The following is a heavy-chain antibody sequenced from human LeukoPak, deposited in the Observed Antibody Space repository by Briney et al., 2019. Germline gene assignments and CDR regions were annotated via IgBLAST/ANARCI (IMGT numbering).Heavy chain of an antibody. CDR3: AKGQYCSSTSCYRAWWNRFDP. J-gene: IGHJ5*02. Sequence: GGSLTLSCAASGFSFSAYALHWVRQAPGKGLEWVAVIWYDGSNKYYADSVKGRFTISRDNSKNTLYLQMNSLRAEDTAVYYCAKGQYCSSTSCYRAWWNRFDPWGQGTLVTVSS. CDR1: GFSFSAYA. CDR2: IWYDGSNK. D-gene: IGHD2-2*01. V-gene: IGHV3-33*08.